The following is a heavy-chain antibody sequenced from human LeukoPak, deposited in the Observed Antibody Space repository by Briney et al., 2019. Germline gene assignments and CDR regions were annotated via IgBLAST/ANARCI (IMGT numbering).Heavy chain of an antibody. V-gene: IGHV5-51*01. J-gene: IGHJ4*02. Sequence: GESLKISCKGSEYSFTSYWIGWVRQMPGKGLEWMGIIYPGDSDTRYSPSFQGQVTISADKSISTAYQQWSSLKASDTAMYYCAAITMVRGVEFDYWGQGTLVTVSS. D-gene: IGHD3-10*01. CDR3: AAITMVRGVEFDY. CDR2: IYPGDSDT. CDR1: EYSFTSYW.